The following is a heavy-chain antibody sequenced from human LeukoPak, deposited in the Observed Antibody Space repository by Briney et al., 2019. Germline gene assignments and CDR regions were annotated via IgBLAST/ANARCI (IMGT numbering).Heavy chain of an antibody. J-gene: IGHJ4*02. Sequence: GGSLRLSCAASGFTFSSYAMSWVRQAPGKGLEGVSAISGSGGSTYYADSVKGRFTISRDNSKNTLYLQMNSLRAEDTAVYYCAKSGPGGSCCEIDYWGQGTLVTVSS. D-gene: IGHD2-15*01. V-gene: IGHV3-23*01. CDR2: ISGSGGST. CDR3: AKSGPGGSCCEIDY. CDR1: GFTFSSYA.